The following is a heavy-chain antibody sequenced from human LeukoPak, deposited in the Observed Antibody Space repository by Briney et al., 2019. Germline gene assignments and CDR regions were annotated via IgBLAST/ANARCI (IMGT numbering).Heavy chain of an antibody. CDR1: GYSFTSYW. CDR2: IYPGYSDT. CDR3: AKAPNTKYFDS. Sequence: GGALQISCKGAGYSFTSYWIGWVRRMPGKGGEWMRIIYPGYSDTRYSPSFQGQVTISADKSISTAYLQWSSLKASDTAMYYCAKAPNTKYFDSWGQGTLVTVSS. J-gene: IGHJ4*02. V-gene: IGHV5-51*01. D-gene: IGHD1-1*01.